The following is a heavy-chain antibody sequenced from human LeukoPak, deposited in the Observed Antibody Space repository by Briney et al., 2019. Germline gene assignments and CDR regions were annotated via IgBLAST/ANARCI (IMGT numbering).Heavy chain of an antibody. J-gene: IGHJ5*02. D-gene: IGHD2-2*02. CDR1: GYTFASYA. Sequence: ASVKVSCKASGYTFASYAIHWVRQAPGQRLEWMGWINAGYDNTKYSQKFQGGVTITRDTSATTAYMELSSLRSEDTAVYYCAGSYCTTTDCYTWFDPWGQGTLVTVSS. V-gene: IGHV1-3*01. CDR3: AGSYCTTTDCYTWFDP. CDR2: INAGYDNT.